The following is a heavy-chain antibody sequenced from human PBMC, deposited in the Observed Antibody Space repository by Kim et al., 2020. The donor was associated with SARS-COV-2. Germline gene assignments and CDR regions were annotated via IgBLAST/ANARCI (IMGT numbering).Heavy chain of an antibody. J-gene: IGHJ4*02. CDR2: IYWDDDK. V-gene: IGHV2-5*02. CDR3: ARGYSSGWYIES. Sequence: SGPTLVNPTQTLSLTCTFSGFSLTTSGVGVGWIRQPPGKALEWLAHIYWDDDKRYSPSLKSRLTITKDTSKNQVVLIMTSVDPVDTATYFCARGYSSGWYIESWGQGTLVTVSS. D-gene: IGHD6-19*01. CDR1: GFSLTTSGVG.